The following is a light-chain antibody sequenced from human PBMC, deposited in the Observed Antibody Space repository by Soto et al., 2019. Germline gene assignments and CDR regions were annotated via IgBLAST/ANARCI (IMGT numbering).Light chain of an antibody. J-gene: IGKJ3*01. CDR1: QTVSSNN. CDR2: GAS. Sequence: DIVLTQSPGTLSLSPGERATLSCRARQTVSSNNLAWYQQKRGQAPRLLIYGASSRAAAIPDRFRGSGSGTDFTLIISSLAPEDFAVYYCQQYGSSPFTFGPGTKVDIK. V-gene: IGKV3-20*01. CDR3: QQYGSSPFT.